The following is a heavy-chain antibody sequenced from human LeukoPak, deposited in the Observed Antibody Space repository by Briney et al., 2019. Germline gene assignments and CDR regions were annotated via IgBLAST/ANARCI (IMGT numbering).Heavy chain of an antibody. V-gene: IGHV4-61*02. CDR2: IYISGST. CDR3: ARDSRRDGYNFDY. J-gene: IGHJ4*02. Sequence: KPSETLSLTRTVSGGSFSSGLYYWTWIRQPAGKGLEWIGRIYISGSTNYNPSLKSRVTISRDTSKNEFSLKLSSVTAADTAVYYCARDSRRDGYNFDYWGQGTLVTVSS. D-gene: IGHD5-24*01. CDR1: GGSFSSGLYY.